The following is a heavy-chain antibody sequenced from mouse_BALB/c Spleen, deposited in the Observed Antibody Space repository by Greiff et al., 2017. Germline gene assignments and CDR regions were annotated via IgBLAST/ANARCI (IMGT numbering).Heavy chain of an antibody. CDR2: IYPSDSYT. D-gene: IGHD3-3*01. CDR1: GYTFTSYW. J-gene: IGHJ4*01. Sequence: QVQLQQPGAELVRPGASVKLSCKASGYTFTSYWINWVKQRPGQGLEWIGNIYPSDSYTNYNQKFKDKATLTVDKSSSTAYMHLNSLTSEDSAVYYCARWRDVDYAMDYWGQGTSVTVSS. CDR3: ARWRDVDYAMDY. V-gene: IGHV1-69*02.